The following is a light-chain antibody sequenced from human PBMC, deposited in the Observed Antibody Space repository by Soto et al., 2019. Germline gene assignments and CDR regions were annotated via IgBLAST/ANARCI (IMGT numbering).Light chain of an antibody. CDR3: QQYNNWPYI. CDR1: QSVSSN. J-gene: IGKJ2*01. Sequence: EIVMTQSPATLSVSPGERATLSCRASQSVSSNLAWYQQKPGQAPGLLIYGASTRATGIPARFSGGGSGTEFTLTISSLQSEDFAFYYCQQYNNWPYIFGQGTKLEIK. V-gene: IGKV3-15*01. CDR2: GAS.